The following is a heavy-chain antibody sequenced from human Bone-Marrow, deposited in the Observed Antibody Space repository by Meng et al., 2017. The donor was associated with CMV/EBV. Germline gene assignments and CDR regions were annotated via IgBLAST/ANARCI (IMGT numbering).Heavy chain of an antibody. J-gene: IGHJ6*02. Sequence: GESLKISCAASGFTFSSYGMHWVRQAPGKGLEWVAFIRYNGSNKYYADSVKGRFTITRDNSKNTLYLQMNSLRAEDKAVYYCAKYSLEYSSSAVNMDVWGQGTTVTVSS. D-gene: IGHD6-6*01. CDR2: IRYNGSNK. CDR1: GFTFSSYG. CDR3: AKYSLEYSSSAVNMDV. V-gene: IGHV3-30*02.